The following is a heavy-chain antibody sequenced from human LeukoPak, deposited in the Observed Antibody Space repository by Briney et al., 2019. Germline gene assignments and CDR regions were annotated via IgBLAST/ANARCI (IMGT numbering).Heavy chain of an antibody. CDR3: AKGQLLWFGELFPLFDY. Sequence: PGGSLRLSCAASGFTFSSYAMSWVRQAPGKGLEWVSAISGSGGSTYYADSVKGRFTISRDNSKNTLYLQMNSLRAEDTAVYYCAKGQLLWFGELFPLFDYWGQGTLVTVS. CDR2: ISGSGGST. CDR1: GFTFSSYA. J-gene: IGHJ4*02. V-gene: IGHV3-23*01. D-gene: IGHD3-10*01.